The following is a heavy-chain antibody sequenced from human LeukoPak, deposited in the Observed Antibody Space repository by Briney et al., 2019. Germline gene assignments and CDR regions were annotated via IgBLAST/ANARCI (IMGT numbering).Heavy chain of an antibody. V-gene: IGHV3-30*02. D-gene: IGHD3-9*01. CDR2: IRYDGNNK. J-gene: IGHJ6*03. CDR3: AKNVREADWYYYYMDV. CDR1: GFTFSRYG. Sequence: GGCLRLSCAASGFTFSRYGMDWVRQTPGKGLGWVAVIRYDGNNKYFADSVKGRFTISRDNSKNTLYLQINSLRAEDTAVYYCAKNVREADWYYYYMDVWGKGTTVTVSS.